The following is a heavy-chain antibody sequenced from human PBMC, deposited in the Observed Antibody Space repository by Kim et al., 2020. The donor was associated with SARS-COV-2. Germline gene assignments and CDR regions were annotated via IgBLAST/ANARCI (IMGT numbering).Heavy chain of an antibody. V-gene: IGHV3-74*01. CDR2: IKPDGSYT. D-gene: IGHD5-18*01. J-gene: IGHJ4*02. CDR1: GFTFSSYW. CDR3: ARDLLETTMDLDY. Sequence: GGSLRLSCAASGFTFSSYWMHWVRQGPGKGLAWVAGIKPDGSYTTYADSERGRFTISRDNAKNTVYLQMNSLRAEDTAVYYCARDLLETTMDLDYWGQGT.